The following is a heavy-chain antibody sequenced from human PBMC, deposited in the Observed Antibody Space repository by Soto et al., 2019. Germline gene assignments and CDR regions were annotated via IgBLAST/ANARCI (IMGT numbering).Heavy chain of an antibody. D-gene: IGHD2-15*01. CDR1: GGSISSYY. CDR2: IYYSGST. V-gene: IGHV4-59*01. J-gene: IGHJ6*03. CDR3: ARAFFYCSGGSCSILDYYYYMDV. Sequence: QVQLQESGPGLVKPSETLSLTCTVSGGSISSYYWSWIRQPPGKGLEWIGYIYYSGSTNYNPSLKRRVTISVDPSKNPFSLKLSSVTAADTAVYYCARAFFYCSGGSCSILDYYYYMDVWGKGTTVTVSS.